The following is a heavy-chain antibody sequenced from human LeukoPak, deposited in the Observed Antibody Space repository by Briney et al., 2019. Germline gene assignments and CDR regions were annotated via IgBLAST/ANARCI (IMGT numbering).Heavy chain of an antibody. CDR1: GGTFSSYA. CDR2: IIPIFGTA. Sequence: EASVKVSCKASGGTFSSYAISWVRQAPGQGLEWMGGIIPIFGTANYAQKFQGRVTITADESTSTAYMELSSLRSEDTAVYYCARAGYDYVWGTEQQYYFDYWGQGTLVTVSS. J-gene: IGHJ4*02. V-gene: IGHV1-69*13. D-gene: IGHD3-16*01. CDR3: ARAGYDYVWGTEQQYYFDY.